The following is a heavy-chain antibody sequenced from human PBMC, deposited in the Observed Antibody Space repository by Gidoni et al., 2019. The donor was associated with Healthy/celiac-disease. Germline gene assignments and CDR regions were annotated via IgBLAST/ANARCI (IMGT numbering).Heavy chain of an antibody. J-gene: IGHJ6*02. CDR2: IIPIFGTA. D-gene: IGHD2-2*01. CDR1: GGTFSSYA. V-gene: IGHV1-69*01. Sequence: QVQLVQSGAEVKKPGSSVKVSCKASGGTFSSYAISWVRQAPGQGLEWMGGIIPIFGTANYAQKFQGRVTITADESTSTVYMELSSLRSEDTAVYYCARDRDCSSTSCKNYYYYGMDVWGQGTTVTVSS. CDR3: ARDRDCSSTSCKNYYYYGMDV.